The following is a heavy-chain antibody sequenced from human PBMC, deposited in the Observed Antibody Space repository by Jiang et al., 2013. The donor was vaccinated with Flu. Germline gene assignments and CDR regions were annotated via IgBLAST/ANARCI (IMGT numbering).Heavy chain of an antibody. CDR2: IDPSDSYA. CDR1: GYNFSKYW. D-gene: IGHD3-22*01. Sequence: HSGAEVKKPGESLKISCQGSGYNFSKYWIAWVRQVPGKGLEWMGRIDPSDSYATYSPSFQGHVTFSTDKFTRTAYLHWSSLKASDTAFYYCARRAGFDNSGYFFYYFDYWGQGTLVTVSS. J-gene: IGHJ4*02. V-gene: IGHV5-10-1*01. CDR3: ARRAGFDNSGYFFYYFDY.